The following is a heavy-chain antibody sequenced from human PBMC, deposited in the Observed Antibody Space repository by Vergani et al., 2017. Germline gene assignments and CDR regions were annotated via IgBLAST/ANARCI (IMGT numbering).Heavy chain of an antibody. CDR2: IIPIFGTA. D-gene: IGHD6-13*01. V-gene: IGHV1-69*12. CDR3: AREGPTAAGYYYYYGMDV. J-gene: IGHJ6*02. Sequence: QVQLVQSGAAVKKPGSSVKVSCKASGGTFSSYAISWVRQAPGQGLEWMGGIIPIFGTANYAQKFQGRVTITADESTSTAYMELSSLRSEDTAVYYCAREGPTAAGYYYYYGMDVWGQGTTVTVSS. CDR1: GGTFSSYA.